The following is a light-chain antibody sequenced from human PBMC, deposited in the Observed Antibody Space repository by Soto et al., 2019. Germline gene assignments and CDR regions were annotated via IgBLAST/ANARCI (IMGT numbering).Light chain of an antibody. V-gene: IGLV2-8*01. CDR1: SSDVGGYNY. CDR2: EVS. J-gene: IGLJ2*01. CDR3: SSYAGSRDVV. Sequence: QSAPTQPPSASGSPGQSVTISCTGTSSDVGGYNYVSWYQQHPGKAPKLMIYEVSKRPSGVPDRFSGSKSGNTASLTVSGLQAEDEADYYCSSYAGSRDVVFGGGTKVTVL.